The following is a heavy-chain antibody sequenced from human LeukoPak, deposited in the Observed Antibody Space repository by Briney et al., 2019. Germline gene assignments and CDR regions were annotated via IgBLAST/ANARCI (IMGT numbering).Heavy chain of an antibody. CDR2: ISYDGSDN. CDR1: VFTFSTYG. D-gene: IGHD5-12*01. CDR3: AKGGATAIDY. V-gene: IGHV3-30*02. J-gene: IGHJ4*02. Sequence: GGSLRLSCAASVFTFSTYGFHWVRQAPGKGLEWVAFISYDGSDNYYAASVKGRFTISRDNSKNTLYLQMNSLRAEDTAVYYCAKGGATAIDYWGQGTLVTVSS.